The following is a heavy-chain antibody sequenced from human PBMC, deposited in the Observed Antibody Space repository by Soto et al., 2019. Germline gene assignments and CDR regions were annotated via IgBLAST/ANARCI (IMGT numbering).Heavy chain of an antibody. CDR3: ATYYNWNYEYNWFDP. D-gene: IGHD1-7*01. V-gene: IGHV4-59*04. J-gene: IGHJ5*02. CDR2: IYHTGTT. CDR1: GGSISSYY. Sequence: SETLSLTCTVSGGSISSYYWSWIRQPPGKGLEWIGYIYHTGTTYYNMSLKSRVTISVDPSKNQFSLKLSSVTAADTAVYYCATYYNWNYEYNWFDPWGQGTLVTVSS.